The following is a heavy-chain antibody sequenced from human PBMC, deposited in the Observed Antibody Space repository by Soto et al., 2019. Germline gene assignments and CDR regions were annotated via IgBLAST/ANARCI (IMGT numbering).Heavy chain of an antibody. Sequence: TSETLSLTCTVSGGSISSYYWSWIRQPPGKGLEWIGYVYYSGSVNYKSSLKSRVTMSVDTSKNQFSLRLNSVTAADTAVYHCARVTYDSFTAYSYYFDYWGQGTLVTVSS. CDR2: VYYSGSV. J-gene: IGHJ4*02. D-gene: IGHD3-9*01. V-gene: IGHV4-59*01. CDR3: ARVTYDSFTAYSYYFDY. CDR1: GGSISSYY.